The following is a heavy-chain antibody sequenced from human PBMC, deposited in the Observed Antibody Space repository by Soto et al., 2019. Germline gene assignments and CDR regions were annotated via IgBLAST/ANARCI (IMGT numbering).Heavy chain of an antibody. Sequence: QVQLQESGPGLVKPSETLSLTCTVSGGSISSYYWSWIRQPPGKGLEWIGYIYYSGSTNYNPSLKSRVTISVDTSKNQFSLKLSSVTAADTVVYYCARVVAARYGMDVWGQGTTVTVSS. CDR3: ARVVAARYGMDV. D-gene: IGHD6-25*01. CDR1: GGSISSYY. J-gene: IGHJ6*02. CDR2: IYYSGST. V-gene: IGHV4-59*01.